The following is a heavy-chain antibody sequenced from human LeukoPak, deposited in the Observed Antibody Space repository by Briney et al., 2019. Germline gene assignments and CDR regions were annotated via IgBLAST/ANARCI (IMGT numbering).Heavy chain of an antibody. J-gene: IGHJ4*02. V-gene: IGHV5-51*01. D-gene: IGHD4-17*01. CDR1: GYSFAIYW. CDR2: IYPGDSDT. Sequence: TVSCKVSGYSFAIYWIGWVRQMPGKGLEWMGIIYPGDSDTRYSPSFQGQVTISADKSISTAYLQWSSLTASDTAIYYCARRTPYGVDPYYFDFWGQGTLVTVSS. CDR3: ARRTPYGVDPYYFDF.